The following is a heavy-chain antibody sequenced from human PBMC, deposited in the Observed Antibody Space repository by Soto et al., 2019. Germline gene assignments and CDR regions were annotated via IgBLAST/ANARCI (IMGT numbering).Heavy chain of an antibody. CDR2: IFPSDSDT. CDR3: ARKDKSGYFNWFDP. V-gene: IGHV5-51*01. Sequence: GASLQIPCRTSGYPFTSYWIAWLRQMPGKGLEWMGIIFPSDSDTRYSPSFQGQVTISADRSTSTVFLQWASLKASDTAVYFCARKDKSGYFNWFDPWGQGTLVTFSS. CDR1: GYPFTSYW. J-gene: IGHJ5*02. D-gene: IGHD3-22*01.